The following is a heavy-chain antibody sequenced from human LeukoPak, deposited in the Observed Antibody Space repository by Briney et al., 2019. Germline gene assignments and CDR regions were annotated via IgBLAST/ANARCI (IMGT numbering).Heavy chain of an antibody. J-gene: IGHJ4*02. D-gene: IGHD3-22*01. V-gene: IGHV1-2*02. CDR3: LTMIVVVTNS. CDR1: GYTFTDHY. CDR2: FNPNSGGA. Sequence: ASVEVSCKASGYTFTDHYIHWVRQAPGQGLEWMGWFNPNSGGADYAQKFQGRVTMTRDTSITTAYMELSSLRSDDTAVYYCLTMIVVVTNSWGQGTLVTVSS.